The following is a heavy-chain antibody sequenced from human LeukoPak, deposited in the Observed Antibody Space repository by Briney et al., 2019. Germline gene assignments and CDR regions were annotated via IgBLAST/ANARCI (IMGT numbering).Heavy chain of an antibody. CDR1: GFTFSSYG. J-gene: IGHJ6*02. CDR3: ARSWFRNYYYGMDV. CDR2: ISYDGSNK. D-gene: IGHD3-9*01. Sequence: GGSLRLSCAASGFTFSSYGMHWVRQAPGEGLEWVAVISYDGSNKYYADSVKGRFTISRDNSKNTLYLQINSLRAEDTAVYYCARSWFRNYYYGMDVWGQGTTVTVSS. V-gene: IGHV3-30*03.